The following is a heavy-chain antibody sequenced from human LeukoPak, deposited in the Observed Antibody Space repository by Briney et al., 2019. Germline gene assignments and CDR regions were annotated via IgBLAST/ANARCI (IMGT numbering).Heavy chain of an antibody. CDR1: GFTFDDYG. CDR3: ARRAGAYSHPYDY. J-gene: IGHJ4*02. V-gene: IGHV3-53*01. Sequence: GGSLRLSCAASGFTFDDYGMSRVRQAPGKGLEWVSFIYSDNTHYSDSVKGRFTISRDNSKNTLYLQMNSLRAEDTAVYYCARRAGAYSHPYDYWGQGTLVTVSS. D-gene: IGHD4/OR15-4a*01. CDR2: IYSDNT.